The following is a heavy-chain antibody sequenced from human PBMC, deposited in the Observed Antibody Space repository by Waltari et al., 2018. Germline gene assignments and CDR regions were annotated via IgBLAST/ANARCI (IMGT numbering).Heavy chain of an antibody. CDR3: ARGYPNYNDSSGYYFDY. CDR2: IYYSEST. V-gene: IGHV4-59*01. Sequence: QVQLQESGSGLVKPSATLSLTCTVSGGSISSYYWSWLRQPPGKGLEWIGSIYYSESTNYNPSLKSRDTISVDTSKNQFSLKLSSGTDADTAVYYCARGYPNYNDSSGYYFDYWGQGTLVTVYS. J-gene: IGHJ4*02. CDR1: GGSISSYY. D-gene: IGHD3-22*01.